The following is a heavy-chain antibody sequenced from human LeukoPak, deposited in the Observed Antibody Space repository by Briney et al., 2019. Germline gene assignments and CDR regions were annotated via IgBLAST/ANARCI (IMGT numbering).Heavy chain of an antibody. Sequence: TFGDXAMSWFRQAPGKGLEWVGFIRSKAYGGTTEYAASVKGRFTISRDDSKSIAYLQMNSLKTEDTAVYYCTRTSSSWLHDYWGQGTLVTVS. CDR2: IRSKAYGGTT. CDR1: TFGDXA. CDR3: TRTSSSWLHDY. J-gene: IGHJ4*02. D-gene: IGHD6-13*01. V-gene: IGHV3-49*03.